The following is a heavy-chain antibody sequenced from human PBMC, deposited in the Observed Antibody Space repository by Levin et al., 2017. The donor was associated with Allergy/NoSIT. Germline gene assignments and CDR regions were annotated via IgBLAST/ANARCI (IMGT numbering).Heavy chain of an antibody. CDR1: GGSFSGYY. CDR2: INHSGST. CDR3: ARGPVLITMVRGVITKQYYFDY. J-gene: IGHJ4*02. Sequence: SQTLSLTCAVYGGSFSGYYWSWIRQPPGKGLEWIGEINHSGSTNYNPSLKSRVTISVDTSKNQFSLKLSSVTAADTAVYYCARGPVLITMVRGVITKQYYFDYWGQGTLVTVSS. V-gene: IGHV4-34*01. D-gene: IGHD3-10*01.